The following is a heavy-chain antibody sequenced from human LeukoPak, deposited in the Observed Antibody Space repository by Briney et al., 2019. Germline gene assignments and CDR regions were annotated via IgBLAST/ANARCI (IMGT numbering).Heavy chain of an antibody. V-gene: IGHV3-7*01. Sequence: GGSLRLSCTASGFTFSSYWMSWVRQARGKGLEWVANIKKDGSEKYYVDSVKGRFTISRDNAKTSLYLQMNSLRAEDTVVYYCARDLSGVTGYTYGRGIDYWGQGTLVTVSS. CDR1: GFTFSSYW. CDR3: ARDLSGVTGYTYGRGIDY. D-gene: IGHD5-18*01. CDR2: IKKDGSEK. J-gene: IGHJ4*02.